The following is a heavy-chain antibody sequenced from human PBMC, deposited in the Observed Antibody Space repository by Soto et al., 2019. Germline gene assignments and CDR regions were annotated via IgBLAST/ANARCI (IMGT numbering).Heavy chain of an antibody. D-gene: IGHD1-26*01. V-gene: IGHV3-21*01. Sequence: GGSLRLSCAASGFTFSNYNMNWVHQAPGTGLEWVSSISNSSSYISYADSVKGRFTISRDNAKNTLYLQMNRMRAEDTAVYYCGKDRAGGSNSYGMDVWGQGTTVTVSS. CDR2: ISNSSSYI. CDR3: GKDRAGGSNSYGMDV. J-gene: IGHJ6*02. CDR1: GFTFSNYN.